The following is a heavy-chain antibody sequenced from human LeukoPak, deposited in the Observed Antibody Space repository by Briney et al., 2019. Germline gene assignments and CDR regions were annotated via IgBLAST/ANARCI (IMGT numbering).Heavy chain of an antibody. CDR3: ARDGAVDILTGYGAFYI. D-gene: IGHD3-9*01. V-gene: IGHV4-39*07. CDR1: GGSISSSSYY. CDR2: IYYSGST. J-gene: IGHJ3*02. Sequence: SETLSLTCTVSGGSISSSSYYWGWTRQPPGKGLEWIGNIYYSGSTYYNPSLKSRVTISVDTSKNQFSLKLSSVTAADTAVYYCARDGAVDILTGYGAFYIWGQGTMVIVS.